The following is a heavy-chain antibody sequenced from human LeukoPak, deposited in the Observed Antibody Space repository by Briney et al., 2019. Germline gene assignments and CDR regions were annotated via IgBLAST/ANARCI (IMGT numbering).Heavy chain of an antibody. Sequence: GGSLRLSCAASRFAFHNYAMTWIRQAPERGLEWVSSISVDGGDIKYTDSAKGRFTISRDNSKNTLYLQMNSLRAEDTAVYYCARDADPYCGGDCYSIYWGQGTLVTVSS. J-gene: IGHJ4*02. CDR1: RFAFHNYA. CDR2: ISVDGGDI. CDR3: ARDADPYCGGDCYSIY. V-gene: IGHV3-23*01. D-gene: IGHD2-21*02.